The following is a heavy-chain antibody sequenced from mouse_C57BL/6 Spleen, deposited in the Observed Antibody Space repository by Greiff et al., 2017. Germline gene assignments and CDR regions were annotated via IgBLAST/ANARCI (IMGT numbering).Heavy chain of an antibody. J-gene: IGHJ1*03. V-gene: IGHV1-4*01. D-gene: IGHD1-1*01. CDR2: INPSSGYT. CDR3: ARSAVTTVVATRYFDV. Sequence: VQLQQSGAELARPGASVKMSCKASGYTFTSYTMHWVKQRPGQGLEWIGYINPSSGYTKYNQKFKDKATLTADKSSSTAYMQLSSLTSEDSAVYYCARSAVTTVVATRYFDVWGTGTTVTVSS. CDR1: GYTFTSYT.